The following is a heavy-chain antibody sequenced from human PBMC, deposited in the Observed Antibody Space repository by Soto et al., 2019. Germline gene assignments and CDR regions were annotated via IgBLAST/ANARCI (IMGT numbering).Heavy chain of an antibody. CDR2: ISGSGGST. D-gene: IGHD2-15*01. CDR3: AKDGPDIVVVVAATTAEYFQH. CDR1: GFTFSSYA. V-gene: IGHV3-23*01. J-gene: IGHJ1*01. Sequence: EVQLLESGGGLVQPGGSLRLSCAASGFTFSSYAMSWVRQAPGKGLEWVSAISGSGGSTYYADSVKGRFTISRDNSKNALYLQMNSVRAEDKAVYYCAKDGPDIVVVVAATTAEYFQHWGQGTLVTVSS.